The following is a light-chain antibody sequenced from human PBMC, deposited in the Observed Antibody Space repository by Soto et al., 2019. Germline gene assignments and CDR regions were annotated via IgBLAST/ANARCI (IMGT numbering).Light chain of an antibody. Sequence: DVQMTQSPSSLSASVGDRVTITCRASQNIDIYLNWYQQKPGRLPTLLIYTTSRLQSGVPTRFSGSGSGTDFTLTISNLQPEDFATYSCHQSYITPPAFGQGTKVDIK. J-gene: IGKJ2*01. CDR2: TTS. CDR3: HQSYITPPA. CDR1: QNIDIY. V-gene: IGKV1-39*01.